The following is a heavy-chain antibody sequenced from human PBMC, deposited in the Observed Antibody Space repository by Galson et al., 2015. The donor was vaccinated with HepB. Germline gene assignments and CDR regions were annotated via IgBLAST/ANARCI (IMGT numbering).Heavy chain of an antibody. CDR1: GVSISSSLYY. CDR3: ATPLVLNGRFTPGVGPFHI. J-gene: IGHJ3*02. D-gene: IGHD2-8*01. Sequence: ETLSLTCAVSGVSISSSLYYWGWIRQSPKKGLEWIGSIYYGGRTYFSPSLQSRVAMSVDTSKNQLSLTLSSVTAADTAVYSCATPLVLNGRFTPGVGPFHIWGHGTMVTVSA. V-gene: IGHV4-39*01. CDR2: IYYGGRT.